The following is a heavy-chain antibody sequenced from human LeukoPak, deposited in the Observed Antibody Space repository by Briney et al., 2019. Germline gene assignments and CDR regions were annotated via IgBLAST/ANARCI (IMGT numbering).Heavy chain of an antibody. J-gene: IGHJ4*02. Sequence: ASVKVSCKASGYTFTGYYMHWVRQAPGQGLEWMGWINPNSGGTNYAHKFHGRVTMTRDTSISTAYMELSRLRSDDTAVYYCERSVSVNTVRDYWGQGTLVTVSS. CDR3: ERSVSVNTVRDY. V-gene: IGHV1-2*07. CDR2: INPNSGGT. D-gene: IGHD4-17*01. CDR1: GYTFTGYY.